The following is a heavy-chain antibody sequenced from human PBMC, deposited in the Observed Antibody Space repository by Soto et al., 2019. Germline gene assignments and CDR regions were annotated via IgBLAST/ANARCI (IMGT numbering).Heavy chain of an antibody. CDR2: IDPSDSYT. CDR3: ARHEGSSWYYLDY. D-gene: IGHD6-13*01. J-gene: IGHJ4*02. CDR1: GYSFTSYW. V-gene: IGHV5-10-1*01. Sequence: GESLKISCKGSGYSFTSYWISWVRQMPGKGLEWMGRIDPSDSYTNYSPSFQGHVTISADKSISTAYLQWSSLKASDTAMYYCARHEGSSWYYLDYWGQGTLVTVSS.